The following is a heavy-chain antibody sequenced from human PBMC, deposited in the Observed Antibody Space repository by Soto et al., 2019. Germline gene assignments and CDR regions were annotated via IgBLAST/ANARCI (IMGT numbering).Heavy chain of an antibody. J-gene: IGHJ5*02. CDR3: ARRAEVPAGGEFDP. V-gene: IGHV4-59*08. Sequence: SETLSHTCTVSGGSISSYYWSWIRQPPGKGLEWIGYIYYSGSTNYNPSLKSRVTISVDTSKNQFSLKLSSVTAADTAVYYWARRAEVPAGGEFDPWGKGNLVTVCS. D-gene: IGHD2-2*01. CDR2: IYYSGST. CDR1: GGSISSYY.